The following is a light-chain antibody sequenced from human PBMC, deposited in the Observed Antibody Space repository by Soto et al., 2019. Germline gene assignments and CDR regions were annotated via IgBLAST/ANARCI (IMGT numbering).Light chain of an antibody. CDR3: SSYTGSSTPFV. CDR2: DVS. V-gene: IGLV2-14*03. CDR1: SSDVGAYDY. J-gene: IGLJ1*01. Sequence: QSALPQPASVSGSPGQSITISCTGTSSDVGAYDYVSWYQHHPGKAPKLMIYDVSYRPSGVSNRFSGSKSGNTASLTISGLQAEDEADYYCSSYTGSSTPFVFVTGTKLTVL.